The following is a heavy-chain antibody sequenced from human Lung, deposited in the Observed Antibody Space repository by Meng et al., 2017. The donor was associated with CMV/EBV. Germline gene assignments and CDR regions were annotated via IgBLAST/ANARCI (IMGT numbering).Heavy chain of an antibody. CDR3: ARGVYSSSSNWFDP. J-gene: IGHJ5*02. Sequence: GGSLRLXCKGSGYSFTSYWIGWVRQMPGKGLEWMGIIYPGDSDTRYSPSFQGQVTISADKSISTAYLQWSSLKASDTAMYYCARGVYSSSSNWFDPWRQGTLVTVSS. V-gene: IGHV5-51*01. D-gene: IGHD6-6*01. CDR1: GYSFTSYW. CDR2: IYPGDSDT.